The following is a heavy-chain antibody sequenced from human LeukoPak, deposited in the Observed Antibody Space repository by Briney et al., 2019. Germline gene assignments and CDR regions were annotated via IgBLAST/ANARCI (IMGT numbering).Heavy chain of an antibody. D-gene: IGHD3-10*01. CDR3: ARGRQKRLWFGELGNL. V-gene: IGHV1-8*01. CDR2: MNPNSGNT. J-gene: IGHJ4*02. Sequence: ASVKVSCKASGYTFTSYDINWVRQAAGQGLEWMGWMNPNSGNTGYAQKFQGRVTMTRNTSISTAYMELSSLRSEDTAVYYCARGRQKRLWFGELGNLGGQGTLVTVSS. CDR1: GYTFTSYD.